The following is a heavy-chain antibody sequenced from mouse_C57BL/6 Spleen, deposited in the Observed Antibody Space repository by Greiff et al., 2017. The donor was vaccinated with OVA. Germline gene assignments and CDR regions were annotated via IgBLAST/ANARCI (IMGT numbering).Heavy chain of an antibody. J-gene: IGHJ3*01. CDR3: AITTVVPY. D-gene: IGHD1-1*01. Sequence: DVQLQESGGDLVKPGGSLKLSCAASGFTFSSYGMSWVRQTPDKRLEWVATISSGGSYTYYPDSVKGRFTISRDNAKNTLYLQMSSLKSEDTAMYYCAITTVVPYWGQGTLVTVSA. V-gene: IGHV5-6*01. CDR1: GFTFSSYG. CDR2: ISSGGSYT.